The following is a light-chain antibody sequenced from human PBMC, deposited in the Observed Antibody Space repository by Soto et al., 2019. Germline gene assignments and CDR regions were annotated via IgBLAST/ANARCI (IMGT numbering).Light chain of an antibody. CDR2: GAS. CDR1: QSVTSSY. CDR3: QQYGKLPIT. J-gene: IGKJ5*01. Sequence: DIELTQSPCTLSLSPGERATLSCRASQSVTSSYLTWYQQQPGQAPRLLINGASTRAAGIPDRFSGSGSGTYFTLTISSLEPEDVAVYYCQQYGKLPITFGQGTRLEIK. V-gene: IGKV3-20*01.